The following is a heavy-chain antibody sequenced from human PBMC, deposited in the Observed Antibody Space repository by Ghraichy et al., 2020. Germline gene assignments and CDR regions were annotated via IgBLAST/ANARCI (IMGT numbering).Heavy chain of an antibody. CDR3: ARGNHYDFWSGYYGGDY. J-gene: IGHJ4*02. Sequence: GGSLRLSCAASGFTFSSYGMHWVRQAPGKGLEWVTIIWYDGSNKYYADSVKGRFTISRDNSKNTLYLQMNSLRAEDTAVYYCARGNHYDFWSGYYGGDYWGQGTLVTVSS. V-gene: IGHV3-33*01. CDR1: GFTFSSYG. D-gene: IGHD3-3*01. CDR2: IWYDGSNK.